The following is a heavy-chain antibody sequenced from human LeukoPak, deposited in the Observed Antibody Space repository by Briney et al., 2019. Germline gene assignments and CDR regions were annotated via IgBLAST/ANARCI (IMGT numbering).Heavy chain of an antibody. Sequence: GGSLRLSCAASGFTFSSHWMSWVRQAPGEGLEWVAKINQDGTEKAYVDSVRGRFTISRDNAKNSLFLQMNSLRAEDTAVYYCAKERQAGDYFTSDHWGQGTLVTVSS. CDR1: GFTFSSHW. J-gene: IGHJ4*02. CDR2: INQDGTEK. D-gene: IGHD4-17*01. V-gene: IGHV3-7*03. CDR3: AKERQAGDYFTSDH.